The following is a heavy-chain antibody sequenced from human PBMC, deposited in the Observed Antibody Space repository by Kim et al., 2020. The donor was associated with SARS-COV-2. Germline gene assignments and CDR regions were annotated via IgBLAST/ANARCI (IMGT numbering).Heavy chain of an antibody. CDR2: ISYDGSNK. Sequence: GGSLRLSCAASGFTFSSYAMHWVRQAPGKGLEWVAVISYDGSNKYYADSAKGRFTISRDNSKNTLYLQMNSLRAEDTAVYYCARAYYGSGSRWFDPWGQGTLVTVSS. D-gene: IGHD3-10*01. CDR1: GFTFSSYA. V-gene: IGHV3-30*04. CDR3: ARAYYGSGSRWFDP. J-gene: IGHJ5*02.